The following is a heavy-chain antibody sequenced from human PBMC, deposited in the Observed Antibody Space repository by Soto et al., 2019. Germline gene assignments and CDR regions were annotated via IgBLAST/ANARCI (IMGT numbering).Heavy chain of an antibody. CDR2: MNPNKGHT. J-gene: IGHJ4*02. Sequence: QVQLVQSGAEVKKPGASVKVSCEASGYIFTSFDIHWVRQAPGQGLEWMGWMNPNKGHTGYAEKFQGRVTMTRNTSMKIAYMELSSLRSDDTAVYYCARGPNYVDYWGQGTLVTVSS. V-gene: IGHV1-8*01. CDR1: GYIFTSFD. CDR3: ARGPNYVDY.